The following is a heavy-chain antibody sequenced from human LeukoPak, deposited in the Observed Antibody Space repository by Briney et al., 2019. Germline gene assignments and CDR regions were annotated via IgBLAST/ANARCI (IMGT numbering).Heavy chain of an antibody. CDR2: MNPNSGNT. CDR3: ARGYYYDSSGYYRRAFDI. Sequence: GASVKVSCKASGYTFTSYDINWVRQATGQGLEWMGWMNPNSGNTDYAQKFQGRVTITRNTSISTAYMELSSLRSEDTAVYYCARGYYYDSSGYYRRAFDIWGQGTMVTVSS. V-gene: IGHV1-8*03. D-gene: IGHD3-22*01. J-gene: IGHJ3*02. CDR1: GYTFTSYD.